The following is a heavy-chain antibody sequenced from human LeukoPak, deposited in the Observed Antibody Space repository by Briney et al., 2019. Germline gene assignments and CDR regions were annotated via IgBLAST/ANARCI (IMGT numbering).Heavy chain of an antibody. J-gene: IGHJ4*02. CDR3: AKDLPRTYYDSSGYSFDH. D-gene: IGHD3-22*01. CDR1: GFTVSNIY. Sequence: GGSLRLSCAVSGFTVSNIYMSWVRQAPGKGLEWVSAISGSGGSTYYADSVKGRFTISRDNSKNTLYLQMNSLRAEDTALYYCAKDLPRTYYDSSGYSFDHWGQGTLVTVSS. V-gene: IGHV3-23*01. CDR2: ISGSGGST.